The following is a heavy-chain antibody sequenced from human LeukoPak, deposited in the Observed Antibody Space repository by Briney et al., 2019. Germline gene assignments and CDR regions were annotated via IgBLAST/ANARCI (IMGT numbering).Heavy chain of an antibody. CDR3: ARQSSSSYNWFDP. Sequence: SETLSLTCTVSGGSISSSSYYWGWIRQSPGKGLERTGSVYYTGSTYYNPSLKSRVTISVDTSKNQFALKLSSVTAAETAVYYSARQSSSSYNWFDPWGQGTLVTVSS. CDR2: VYYTGST. D-gene: IGHD6-6*01. CDR1: GGSISSSSYY. J-gene: IGHJ5*02. V-gene: IGHV4-39*01.